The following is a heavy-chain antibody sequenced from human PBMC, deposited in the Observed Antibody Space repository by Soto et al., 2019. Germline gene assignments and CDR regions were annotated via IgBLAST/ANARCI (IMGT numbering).Heavy chain of an antibody. J-gene: IGHJ4*02. CDR3: ARGQEGVVATH. Sequence: QVQLQQWGAGLLKPSETLSLNCAVTGGSLSGYYWSWIRQPPGKGLEWIGEVKDGGHANYSPSLRGRVSISSDTSNNQFLLRLHSVSAADTGVYYCARGQEGVVATHWDQGSLVTVSS. CDR2: VKDGGHA. V-gene: IGHV4-34*01. D-gene: IGHD5-12*01. CDR1: GGSLSGYY.